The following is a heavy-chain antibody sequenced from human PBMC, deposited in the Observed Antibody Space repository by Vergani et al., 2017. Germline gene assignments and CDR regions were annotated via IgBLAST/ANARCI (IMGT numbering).Heavy chain of an antibody. CDR3: ARDAATATHFDH. J-gene: IGHJ5*02. CDR1: GYTLIDYY. Sequence: QVQLVQSGAEVKKPGASVKVSCKASGYTLIDYYMHWVRQAPGQGLEWMGRINPNNGDTNYAQKFQDRVTLTRDASISTAYMELSTLRYDDTAVYDCARDAATATHFDHWGQGTLVTVSS. D-gene: IGHD5-18*01. CDR2: INPNNGDT. V-gene: IGHV1-2*06.